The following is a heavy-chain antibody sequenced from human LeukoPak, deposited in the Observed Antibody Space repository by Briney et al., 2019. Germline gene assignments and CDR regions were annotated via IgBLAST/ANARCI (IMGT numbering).Heavy chain of an antibody. CDR1: GFTFSNYA. V-gene: IGHV3-23*01. D-gene: IGHD3-10*01. Sequence: GGSLRLSCAASGFTFSNYAMSWVRQAPGKGLEWVAAINNDGRSTYYADSVKGRFTISRDNSKNTLYLQMNSLRADDSAVYFCAKGREWLFSYFDFWGQGTLVAVSS. CDR3: AKGREWLFSYFDF. J-gene: IGHJ4*02. CDR2: INNDGRST.